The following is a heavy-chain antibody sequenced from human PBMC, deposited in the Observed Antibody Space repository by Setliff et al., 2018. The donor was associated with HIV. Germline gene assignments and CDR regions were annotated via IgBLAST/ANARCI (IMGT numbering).Heavy chain of an antibody. V-gene: IGHV4-4*07. CDR1: GGSISNYY. Sequence: ETLSLTCTVSGGSISNYYWSWIRQPAGKGLEWIGRIQTSGRANNNPSLKSRATMSVDTSKNQFSLIPTSVTAADTAVYYCARSSRVNCGGDCYLFDYWGQGTPVTVSS. CDR3: ARSSRVNCGGDCYLFDY. D-gene: IGHD2-21*02. CDR2: IQTSGRA. J-gene: IGHJ4*02.